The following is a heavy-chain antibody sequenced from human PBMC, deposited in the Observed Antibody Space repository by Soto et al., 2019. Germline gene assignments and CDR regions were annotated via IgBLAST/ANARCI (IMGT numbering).Heavy chain of an antibody. D-gene: IGHD3-16*02. V-gene: IGHV1-3*01. CDR2: INAGNGNT. Sequence: GASVKVSCKASGYTFTSYAMHWVRQAPGQRLEWMGWINAGNGNTKYSQKFQGRVTITRDTSASTAYMELSSLRSEDTAVYYCARDVMITFGGVIVRERYFDPWDQGTLVTVSS. J-gene: IGHJ4*02. CDR1: GYTFTSYA. CDR3: ARDVMITFGGVIVRERYFDP.